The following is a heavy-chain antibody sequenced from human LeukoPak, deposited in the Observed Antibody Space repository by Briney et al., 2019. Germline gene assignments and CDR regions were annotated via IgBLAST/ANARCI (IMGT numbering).Heavy chain of an antibody. V-gene: IGHV4-39*01. CDR1: GGSISSSSYY. CDR2: IYYSGST. Sequence: PSETLSLTCTVSGGSISSSSYYWGWIRQPTGKGLEWIGSIYYSGSTYYNPSLKSRVTISVDTSKNQFSLKLSSVTAADTAVYYCARTPPTETILGVVNDYWGQGTLVTVSS. J-gene: IGHJ4*02. D-gene: IGHD3-3*01. CDR3: ARTPPTETILGVVNDY.